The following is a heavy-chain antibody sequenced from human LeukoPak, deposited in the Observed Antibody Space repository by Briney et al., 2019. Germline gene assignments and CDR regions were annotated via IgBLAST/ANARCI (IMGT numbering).Heavy chain of an antibody. CDR1: GFTFSSYG. CDR3: AKDIVATPAYYFDY. Sequence: PGGSLRLSCAASGFTFSSYGMHWVRQAPGKGLEWVAVIPYDGSNKYYADSVKGRFTISRDNSKNTLYLQMNSLRAEDTAVYYCAKDIVATPAYYFDYWGQGTLVTVS. CDR2: IPYDGSNK. V-gene: IGHV3-30*18. D-gene: IGHD5-12*01. J-gene: IGHJ4*02.